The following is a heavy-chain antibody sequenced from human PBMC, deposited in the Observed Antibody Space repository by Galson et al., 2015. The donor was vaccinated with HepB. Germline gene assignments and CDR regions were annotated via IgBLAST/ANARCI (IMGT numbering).Heavy chain of an antibody. CDR3: ARDFWSGYSYSGYFDY. J-gene: IGHJ4*02. D-gene: IGHD3-3*01. CDR1: GFTFSSYA. V-gene: IGHV3-30-3*01. Sequence: SLRLSCAASGFTFSSYAMHWVRQAPGKGLEWVAVISYDGSNKYYADSVKGRFTISRDNSKNTLYLQMNSLRAEDTAVYYCARDFWSGYSYSGYFDYWGQGTLVTVSS. CDR2: ISYDGSNK.